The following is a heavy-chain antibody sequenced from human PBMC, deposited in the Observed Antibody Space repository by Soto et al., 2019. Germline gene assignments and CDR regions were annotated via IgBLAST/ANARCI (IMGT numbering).Heavy chain of an antibody. CDR2: IWYDANNK. CDR3: ATFSGYEGPYFDY. J-gene: IGHJ4*02. V-gene: IGHV3-30*02. Sequence: QVQLVESGGGVVQPGGSLRLSCPASGFTFITYGMHWVRQAPGKGLEWVAFIWYDANNKYYADSVKGRFTISRDNSKNTLYLQMNSLRAEDTAVYYCATFSGYEGPYFDYWGQGIVVTVSS. D-gene: IGHD5-12*01. CDR1: GFTFITYG.